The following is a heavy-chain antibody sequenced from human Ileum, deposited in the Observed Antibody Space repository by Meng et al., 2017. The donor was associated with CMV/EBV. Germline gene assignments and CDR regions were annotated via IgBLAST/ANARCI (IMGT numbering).Heavy chain of an antibody. CDR1: GFSLSDYW. CDR3: ARGGPKGTLDY. J-gene: IGHJ4*02. Sequence: SCEVSGFSLSDYWMHWVRQAPGKGLVWVSFMHSDGRTTTYADSVKDRFTISRDSAKNMLYVQMNSLRVDDTAVYYCARGGPKGTLDYWGQGALVTVSS. CDR2: MHSDGRTT. D-gene: IGHD1-1*01. V-gene: IGHV3-74*01.